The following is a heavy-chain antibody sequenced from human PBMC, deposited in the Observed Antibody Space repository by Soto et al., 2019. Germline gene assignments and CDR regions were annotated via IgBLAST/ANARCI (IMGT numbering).Heavy chain of an antibody. Sequence: PGGSLRLSCAASGFSFSSYAMSWVRQAPGKGLEWIGYIYYSGSTNYNPSLKSRVTISVDRSKNQFSLKLSSVTAADTAVYYCARGVTTVTTFDYWGQGTLVTVSS. CDR3: ARGVTTVTTFDY. J-gene: IGHJ4*02. D-gene: IGHD4-17*01. CDR1: GFSFSSYA. V-gene: IGHV4-59*12. CDR2: IYYSGST.